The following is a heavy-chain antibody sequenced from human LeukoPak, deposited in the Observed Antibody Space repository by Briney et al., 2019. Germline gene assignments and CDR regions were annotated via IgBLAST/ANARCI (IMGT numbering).Heavy chain of an antibody. Sequence: SETLSLTCAVYGGSFSGYYWSWIRQPPGKGLEWIGEINHSGSTNYNPSLKSRVTISLDTSKNQFSLKLSSVTAADTAVYYCARGGLLVPAAARFFDYWGQGTLVTVSS. CDR3: ARGGLLVPAAARFFDY. CDR2: INHSGST. V-gene: IGHV4-34*01. CDR1: GGSFSGYY. J-gene: IGHJ4*02. D-gene: IGHD2-2*01.